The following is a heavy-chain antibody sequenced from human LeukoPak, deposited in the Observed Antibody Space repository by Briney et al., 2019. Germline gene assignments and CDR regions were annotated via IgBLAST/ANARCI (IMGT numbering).Heavy chain of an antibody. CDR3: ARMYYYGSGSWFNFDY. J-gene: IGHJ4*02. Sequence: PSETLSLTCTVSGGSISSSSYYWSWIRQPPGKVLEWIGYIYYSGSTNYNPSLKSRVTISLGTSNNQFSLKLSSVTAADTAVYYCARMYYYGSGSWFNFDYWGQGTLVTVSS. CDR1: GGSISSSSYY. D-gene: IGHD3-10*01. V-gene: IGHV4-61*01. CDR2: IYYSGST.